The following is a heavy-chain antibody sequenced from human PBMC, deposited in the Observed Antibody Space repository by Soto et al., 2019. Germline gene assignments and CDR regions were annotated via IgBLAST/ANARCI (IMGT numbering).Heavy chain of an antibody. V-gene: IGHV1-18*01. CDR2: ISAYNGNT. Sequence: GASLKVSCKASGYTFTSYGISWVRQAPGQGLEWMGWISAYNGNTNYAQKLQGRVTMTTDTSTSTAYMELRSLRSDDTAVYYCARPGIAAAPDAFDIWGQGTMVTVSS. CDR3: ARPGIAAAPDAFDI. D-gene: IGHD6-13*01. CDR1: GYTFTSYG. J-gene: IGHJ3*02.